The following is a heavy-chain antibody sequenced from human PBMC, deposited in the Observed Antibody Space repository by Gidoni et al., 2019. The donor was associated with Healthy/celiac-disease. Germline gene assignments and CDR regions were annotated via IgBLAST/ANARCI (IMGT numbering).Heavy chain of an antibody. CDR3: ARDRTIFGVVKNYYGMDV. V-gene: IGHV4-4*07. CDR1: GGSISSYY. J-gene: IGHJ6*02. Sequence: QVQLQESGPGLVKPSETLSLTCTVSGGSISSYYWSWFRQPAGKGLEWIGRISTSGSTNYNPALKSRVTMSVDTSKNQFSLKLSSVTAADTAVYYCARDRTIFGVVKNYYGMDVWGQGTTVTVSS. D-gene: IGHD3-3*01. CDR2: ISTSGST.